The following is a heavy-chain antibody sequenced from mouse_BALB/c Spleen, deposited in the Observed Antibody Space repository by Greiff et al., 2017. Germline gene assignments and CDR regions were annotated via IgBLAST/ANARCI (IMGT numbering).Heavy chain of an antibody. V-gene: IGHV14-3*02. D-gene: IGHD4-1*01. CDR3: ARPLGLGAWFAY. Sequence: EVKLMESGAELVKPGASVKLSCTASGFNIKDTYMHWVKQRPEQGLEWIGRIDPANGNTKYDPKFQGKATITADTSSNTAYLQLSSLTSEDTAVYYCARPLGLGAWFAYWGQGTLVTVSA. CDR2: IDPANGNT. J-gene: IGHJ3*01. CDR1: GFNIKDTY.